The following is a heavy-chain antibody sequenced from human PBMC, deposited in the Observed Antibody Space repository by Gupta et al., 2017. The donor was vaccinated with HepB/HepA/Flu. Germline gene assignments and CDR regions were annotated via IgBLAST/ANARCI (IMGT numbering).Heavy chain of an antibody. CDR1: GFTFSNYW. V-gene: IGHV3-7*01. CDR2: INEDGSKI. D-gene: IGHD2-8*02. CDR3: ARGGVAPGTY. Sequence: EVQLVESGGALVQPGGVLRLSCVASGFTFSNYWMIWVRQAPEKGLEWVANINEDGSKIFYLDSVKGRFTISRDNAQKSVFLQMDSLGAEDTAIYYCARGGVAPGTYWGQGAQVTVSS. J-gene: IGHJ4*02.